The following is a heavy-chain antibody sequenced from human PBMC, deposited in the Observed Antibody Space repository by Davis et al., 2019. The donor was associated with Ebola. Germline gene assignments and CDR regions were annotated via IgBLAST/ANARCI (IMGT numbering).Heavy chain of an antibody. D-gene: IGHD3-10*01. CDR1: GFTFSTYV. CDR3: ARDENKGTYSYNRWLDS. Sequence: GESLKISCAASGFTFSTYVMHWVRQAPGKGLEWVTSIWYDGSHKYYVDSVKGRFTISRDNSKNTLYLQMNSLRAEDTAVYYCARDENKGTYSYNRWLDSWGQETLVTVSS. CDR2: IWYDGSHK. J-gene: IGHJ5*01. V-gene: IGHV3-33*01.